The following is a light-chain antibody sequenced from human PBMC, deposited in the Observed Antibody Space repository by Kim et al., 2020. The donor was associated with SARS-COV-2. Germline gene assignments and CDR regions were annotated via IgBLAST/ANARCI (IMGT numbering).Light chain of an antibody. CDR1: NLDTKC. V-gene: IGLV3-21*04. CDR3: LVWDISTYLWV. CDR2: YDT. Sequence: APGRTALIPCGGSNLDTKCVHWCQQKPGPAPVLVISYDTDRPSGIPERFSGSKSGNTATLSISWVEAGDEADYYFLVWDISTYLWVFGGGTQLTDL. J-gene: IGLJ3*02.